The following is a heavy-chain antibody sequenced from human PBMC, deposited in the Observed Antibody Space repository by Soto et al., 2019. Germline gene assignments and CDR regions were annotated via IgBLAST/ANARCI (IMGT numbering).Heavy chain of an antibody. CDR1: GFTFSSYG. J-gene: IGHJ5*02. Sequence: GGSLRLSCAASGFTFSSYGMHWVRQAPGKGLEWVAVISYDGSNKYYADSVKGRFTISRDDSKNTLYLQMNSLRAEDTAVYYCAKDPIVYSGSYPNWFDPRGHGTLVTVSS. CDR3: AKDPIVYSGSYPNWFDP. V-gene: IGHV3-30*18. D-gene: IGHD1-26*01. CDR2: ISYDGSNK.